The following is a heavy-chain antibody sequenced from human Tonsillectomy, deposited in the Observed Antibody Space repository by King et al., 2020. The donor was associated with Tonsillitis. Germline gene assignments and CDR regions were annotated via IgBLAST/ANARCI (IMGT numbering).Heavy chain of an antibody. Sequence: VQLVESGGGLVQPGGSLRLSCAASGFTFSDHYMDWVRQAPGRGLEWVARTRNQARSFTTEYAASVKGRFTISRDDSKNSLFLQMNSLKSEDTAVYYCASLVVPAAIRVNSPHYGMDVWGQGTTVTVSS. CDR1: GFTFSDHY. CDR2: TRNQARSFTT. D-gene: IGHD2-2*02. J-gene: IGHJ6*02. CDR3: ASLVVPAAIRVNSPHYGMDV. V-gene: IGHV3-72*01.